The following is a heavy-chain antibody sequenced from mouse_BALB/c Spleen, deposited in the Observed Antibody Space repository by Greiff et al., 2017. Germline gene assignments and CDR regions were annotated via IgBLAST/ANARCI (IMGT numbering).Heavy chain of an antibody. CDR3: ARHPYYYGSSYWYFDV. D-gene: IGHD1-1*01. J-gene: IGHJ1*01. CDR1: GFAFSSYD. CDR2: ISSGGGST. Sequence: EVQRVESGGGLVKPGGSLKLSCAASGFAFSSYDMSWVRQTPEKRLEWVAYISSGGGSTYYPDTVKGRFTISRDNAKNTLYLQMSSLKSEDTAMYYCARHPYYYGSSYWYFDVWGAGTTVTVSS. V-gene: IGHV5-12-1*01.